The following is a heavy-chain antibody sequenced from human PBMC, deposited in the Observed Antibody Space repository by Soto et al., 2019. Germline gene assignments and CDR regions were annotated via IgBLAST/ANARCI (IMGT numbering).Heavy chain of an antibody. CDR1: GFTFSSYG. D-gene: IGHD2-15*01. V-gene: IGHV3-30*18. CDR3: AKVSGGGNTGDY. J-gene: IGHJ4*02. Sequence: QVQLVESGGGVVQPGRSLRLSCAASGFTFSSYGMHWVRQAPGKGLEWVAVISYDGSNKYYADSVKGRFTISRDNSKNTLYLQINSLRAEDTAVYYCAKVSGGGNTGDYWGQGTLVTVSS. CDR2: ISYDGSNK.